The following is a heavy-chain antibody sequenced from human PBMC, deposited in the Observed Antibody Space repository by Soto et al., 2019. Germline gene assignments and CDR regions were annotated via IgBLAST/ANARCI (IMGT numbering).Heavy chain of an antibody. Sequence: PGGSLRLSCAASGFTFNTYGMHWVRPAPGKGLEWVAVIWYDGSLKYYADSVKGRFTISRDNSKNTLYLQINSLRAEDTAVYYCARARGYTYGPPTYWGQGTLVNVSS. D-gene: IGHD5-18*01. CDR3: ARARGYTYGPPTY. V-gene: IGHV3-33*01. CDR1: GFTFNTYG. J-gene: IGHJ4*02. CDR2: IWYDGSLK.